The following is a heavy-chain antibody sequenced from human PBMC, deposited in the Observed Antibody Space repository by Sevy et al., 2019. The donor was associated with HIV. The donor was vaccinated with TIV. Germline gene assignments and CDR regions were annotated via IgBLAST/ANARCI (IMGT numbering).Heavy chain of an antibody. CDR3: ARDCSSASCLWGMDV. CDR2: IKRDGSEK. J-gene: IGHJ6*02. D-gene: IGHD2-2*01. CDR1: GFTFSSYW. Sequence: GSLRLSCAASGFTFSSYWMSWVRQAPGKGLEWVANIKRDGSEKYYVDSVKGRFTISRDNAKNSRYLQMNSLRAEDTAVYYCARDCSSASCLWGMDVWGQGTTVTVSS. V-gene: IGHV3-7*03.